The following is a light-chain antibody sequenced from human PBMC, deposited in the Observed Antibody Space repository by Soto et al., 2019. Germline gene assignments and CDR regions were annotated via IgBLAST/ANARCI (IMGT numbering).Light chain of an antibody. CDR3: QSYDSSLSGVL. J-gene: IGLJ2*01. CDR1: TSNIGAGYE. Sequence: QSVLTQPPSVSGAPGQRVTISCTGSTSNIGAGYEVHWYQQLPGTAPKLLIYGNTNRPSGVPDRFSGSESDTSASLAITGLQAEDEADYYCQSYDSSLSGVLFGGGTKLTVL. CDR2: GNT. V-gene: IGLV1-40*01.